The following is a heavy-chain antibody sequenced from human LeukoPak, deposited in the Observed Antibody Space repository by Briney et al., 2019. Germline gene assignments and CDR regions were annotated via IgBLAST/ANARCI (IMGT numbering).Heavy chain of an antibody. CDR1: GFTLSSYA. V-gene: IGHV3-30*04. CDR2: MSYDGSNK. D-gene: IGHD6-25*01. Sequence: GGSLRLSCAASGFTLSSYAMHWVRQAPGKGLEWVSVMSYDGSNKYYADSVKGRFTISRDNSKNTLYLQMNSLRAEDTAVYYCAKDLSTAAQARPKGPSVSPRYWGQGTLVTVSS. J-gene: IGHJ4*02. CDR3: AKDLSTAAQARPKGPSVSPRY.